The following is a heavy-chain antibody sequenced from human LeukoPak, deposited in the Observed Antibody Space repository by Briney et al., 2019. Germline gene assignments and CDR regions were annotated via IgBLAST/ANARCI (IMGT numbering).Heavy chain of an antibody. CDR2: ISGSNYYI. Sequence: GGSLRLSCAASGFTFSTYNMNWVRQAPGKGLEWVSSISGSNYYIYYADSMKGRLTVSRDNAENSLYLQMNSLRAEDTAVYYCARHSDYDHFDYWGQGTLVTVPS. V-gene: IGHV3-21*01. J-gene: IGHJ4*02. CDR3: ARHSDYDHFDY. CDR1: GFTFSTYN. D-gene: IGHD5-12*01.